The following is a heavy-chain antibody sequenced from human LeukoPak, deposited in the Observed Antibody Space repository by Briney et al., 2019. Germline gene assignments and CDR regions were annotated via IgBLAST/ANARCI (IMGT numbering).Heavy chain of an antibody. V-gene: IGHV3-30-3*01. CDR2: ISYDGSNK. Sequence: GGSLRLSCAASGFTFSSYAMHWVRQAPGKGLEWVAVISYDGSNKYYADSVKGRFTISRDNSKNTLYLQMNSLRAEDTAVYYCARAEGFDDYWGQGTLVTVSS. CDR3: ARAEGFDDY. CDR1: GFTFSSYA. J-gene: IGHJ4*02.